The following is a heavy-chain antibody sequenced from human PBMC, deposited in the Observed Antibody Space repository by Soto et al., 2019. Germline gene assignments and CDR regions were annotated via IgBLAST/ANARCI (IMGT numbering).Heavy chain of an antibody. CDR1: GGTFSSYS. J-gene: IGHJ4*02. CDR3: ARVVWPSNYYDSSGYLYYFDY. V-gene: IGHV1-69*06. D-gene: IGHD3-22*01. CDR2: IIPIFGTA. Sequence: GASVKVSCKASGGTFSSYSISWVRQAPGQGLEWMGGIIPIFGTANYAQKFQGRVTITADKSTSTAYMELSSLRSEDTAVYYCARVVWPSNYYDSSGYLYYFDYWGQGTLVTVSS.